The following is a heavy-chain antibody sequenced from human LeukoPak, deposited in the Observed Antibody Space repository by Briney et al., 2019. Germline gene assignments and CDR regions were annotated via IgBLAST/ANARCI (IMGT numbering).Heavy chain of an antibody. CDR1: GFTLSSNY. CDR2: IYSGGST. V-gene: IGHV3-66*02. D-gene: IGHD3-16*02. J-gene: IGHJ4*02. Sequence: GGSLRLSCAASGFTLSSNYMSWVRQAPGKGLEWVSVIYSGGSTYYSDSVKGRFTISRDNSKNTLYLQMNSLRAEDTAVYYCARDRYTYYFDYWGQGTLVTVSS. CDR3: ARDRYTYYFDY.